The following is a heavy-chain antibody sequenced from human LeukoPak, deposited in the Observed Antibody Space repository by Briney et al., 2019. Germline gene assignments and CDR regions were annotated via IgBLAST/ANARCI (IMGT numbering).Heavy chain of an antibody. D-gene: IGHD6-6*01. CDR1: GFTFSSYA. J-gene: IGHJ4*02. CDR2: ISYDGSNK. CDR3: ARDRIAARLAVYYFDY. Sequence: GGSLRLSCAASGFTFSSYAMHWVRQAPGKGLEWVAVISYDGSNKYYADSVKGRFTISRDNSKNTLYLQMNSLRAEDTAVYYCARDRIAARLAVYYFDYWGQGTLVTVSS. V-gene: IGHV3-30*04.